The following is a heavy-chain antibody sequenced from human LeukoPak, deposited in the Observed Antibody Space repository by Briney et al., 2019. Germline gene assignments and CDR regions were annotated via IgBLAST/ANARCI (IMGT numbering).Heavy chain of an antibody. D-gene: IGHD6-19*01. Sequence: GGSLRLSCAASGFSFSSHWMHWVRQAPGKGLEWVSRISGDGSSTAYVDSVKGRFTISRDNAKNTLYLQMNSLRAEDTAVYYCARDRVAGISYYYYGMDVWGQGTTVTVSS. J-gene: IGHJ6*02. CDR1: GFSFSSHW. V-gene: IGHV3-74*03. CDR3: ARDRVAGISYYYYGMDV. CDR2: ISGDGSST.